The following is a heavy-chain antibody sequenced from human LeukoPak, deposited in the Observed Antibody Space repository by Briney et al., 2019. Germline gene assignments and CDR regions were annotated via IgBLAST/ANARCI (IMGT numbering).Heavy chain of an antibody. J-gene: IGHJ4*02. CDR3: TTDPIMITFGGVIVFDY. Sequence: GGSLRLSCAASGFTFSSYAMHWVRQAPGKGLEWVAVISYDGSNKYYADSVKGRFTISRDNSKNTLYLQMNSLKTEDTAVYYCTTDPIMITFGGVIVFDYWGQGTLVTVSS. CDR1: GFTFSSYA. CDR2: ISYDGSNK. D-gene: IGHD3-16*02. V-gene: IGHV3-30*04.